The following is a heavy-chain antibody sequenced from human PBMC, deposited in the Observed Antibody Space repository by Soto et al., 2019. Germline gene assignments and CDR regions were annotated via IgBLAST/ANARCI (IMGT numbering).Heavy chain of an antibody. Sequence: GESLKISCEGSGYSFPTYWTAWARQMPGKGLEWMGIIYPGDSDTKYNPSFQGQVTISADKSITTTYLQWSSLKASDTAIYYCAASIFYYGMDVWGQGTTVTVSS. V-gene: IGHV5-51*01. J-gene: IGHJ6*02. CDR3: AASIFYYGMDV. CDR1: GYSFPTYW. CDR2: IYPGDSDT.